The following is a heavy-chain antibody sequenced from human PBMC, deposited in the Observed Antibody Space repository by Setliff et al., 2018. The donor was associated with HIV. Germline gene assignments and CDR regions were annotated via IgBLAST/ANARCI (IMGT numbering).Heavy chain of an antibody. Sequence: SETLSLTCAVSGYSISSGFYWGWIRQPPGEGLEWIGSIYHSGSTYYNPSLRSRVTISVDTSKNQFSLKLSSVTAADTAVYYCARVRGSSYFGTFDYWGQGALVTVSS. V-gene: IGHV4-38-2*01. J-gene: IGHJ4*02. CDR3: ARVRGSSYFGTFDY. CDR2: IYHSGST. D-gene: IGHD1-26*01. CDR1: GYSISSGFY.